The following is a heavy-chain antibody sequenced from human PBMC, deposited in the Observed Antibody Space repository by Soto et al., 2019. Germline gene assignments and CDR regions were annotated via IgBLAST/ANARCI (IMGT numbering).Heavy chain of an antibody. J-gene: IGHJ6*02. CDR1: GFTFSSYA. Sequence: PVVPLSLSCPASGFTFSSYAMSWVRQDPGKGLEWVSAISGSGGSTYYADSVKGRFTISRDNSKNTLYLQMNSLRAEETAVYYCAKEWGVTSVGVVTHGMDVWGQGTTVTVSS. D-gene: IGHD3-3*01. CDR3: AKEWGVTSVGVVTHGMDV. V-gene: IGHV3-23*01. CDR2: ISGSGGST.